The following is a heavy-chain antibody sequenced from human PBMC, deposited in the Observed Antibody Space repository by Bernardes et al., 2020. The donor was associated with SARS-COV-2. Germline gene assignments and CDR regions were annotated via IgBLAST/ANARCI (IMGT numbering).Heavy chain of an antibody. CDR3: ARVKWCSSTSCYNYYYYYGMDV. CDR1: GFTFSSYS. J-gene: IGHJ6*02. CDR2: ISSSSSTI. V-gene: IGHV3-48*02. D-gene: IGHD2-2*02. Sequence: GGSLRLSCAASGFTFSSYSMNWVRQAPGKGLEWVSYISSSSSTIYYADSVKGRFTISRDNAKNSLYLQMNSLRDEDTAVYYCARVKWCSSTSCYNYYYYYGMDVWGQGTTVTVSS.